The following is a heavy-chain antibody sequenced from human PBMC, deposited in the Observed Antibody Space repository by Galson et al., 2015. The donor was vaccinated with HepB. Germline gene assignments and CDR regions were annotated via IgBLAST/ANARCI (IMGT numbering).Heavy chain of an antibody. J-gene: IGHJ3*02. Sequence: ETLSLTCAVSGGSISSSNWWRWVRQPPGRGLEWIGEIYHSGSTNYNPSLKSRVTISVDKSKNQFSLKLSSVTAADTAVYYCARDGYSSGWENDAFDIWGQGTMVTVSS. D-gene: IGHD6-19*01. CDR3: ARDGYSSGWENDAFDI. V-gene: IGHV4-4*02. CDR2: IYHSGST. CDR1: GGSISSSNW.